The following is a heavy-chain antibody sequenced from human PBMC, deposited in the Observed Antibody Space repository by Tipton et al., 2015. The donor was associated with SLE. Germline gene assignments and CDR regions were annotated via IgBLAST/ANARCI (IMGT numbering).Heavy chain of an antibody. J-gene: IGHJ4*02. D-gene: IGHD5-24*01. CDR1: GYTFTSYD. V-gene: IGHV1-8*01. CDR2: MNPNSGNT. CDR3: ASAGGYNGGAWG. Sequence: QLVQSGPEVKKPGASVKVSCKASGYTFTSYDINWVRQATGQGLEWMGWMNPNSGNTGYVQKFQGRVTMTRNTSISTAYMELSSLRSEDTAVYYCASAGGYNGGAWGWGQGTLVTVSS.